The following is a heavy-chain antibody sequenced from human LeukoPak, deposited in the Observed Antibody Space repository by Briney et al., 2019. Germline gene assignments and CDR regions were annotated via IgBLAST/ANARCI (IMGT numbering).Heavy chain of an antibody. V-gene: IGHV1-2*02. D-gene: IGHD1-1*01. J-gene: IGHJ4*02. CDR1: GYTFTGYY. CDR3: ARDLADDGLFDY. Sequence: ASVRVSCKTSGYTFTGYYTNWVRQAPGQGLEWMGWINPNSGGTKYAQNFQGRVTMTRDTSISTAYMELSRLTSNDTAIYFCARDLADDGLFDYWGQGTLVTVSS. CDR2: INPNSGGT.